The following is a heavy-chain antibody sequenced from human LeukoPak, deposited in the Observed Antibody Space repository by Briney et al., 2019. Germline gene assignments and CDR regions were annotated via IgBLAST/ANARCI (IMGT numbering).Heavy chain of an antibody. Sequence: PGGSLRLSCAASGFTVSSNYMSWVRQAPGKGLEWVSVIYSGGSTYYADSVKGRLTISRDNSKNTLYLQMNSLRAEDTAVYYCARDRSTYYYDSSGYISWGQGTLVTVSS. D-gene: IGHD3-22*01. J-gene: IGHJ4*02. CDR2: IYSGGST. CDR3: ARDRSTYYYDSSGYIS. CDR1: GFTVSSNY. V-gene: IGHV3-53*01.